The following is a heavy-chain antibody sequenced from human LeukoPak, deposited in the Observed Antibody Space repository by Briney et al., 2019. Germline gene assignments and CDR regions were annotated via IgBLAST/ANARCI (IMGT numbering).Heavy chain of an antibody. CDR2: FDPEDGET. V-gene: IGHV1-24*01. Sequence: GASVKVSCKVSGYTLTELSMHWVRQAPGKGLEWMGGFDPEDGETIYAQKFQGRVTMTEDTSTDTAYMELSSLRSEDTAVYYCATGTFPLARSDQGVDYWGQGTLVTVSS. J-gene: IGHJ4*02. D-gene: IGHD2/OR15-2a*01. CDR1: GYTLTELS. CDR3: ATGTFPLARSDQGVDY.